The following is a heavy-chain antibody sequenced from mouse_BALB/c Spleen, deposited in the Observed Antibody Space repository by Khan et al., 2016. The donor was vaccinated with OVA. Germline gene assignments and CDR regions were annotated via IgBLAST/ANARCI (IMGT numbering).Heavy chain of an antibody. CDR2: IYPYNDAT. CDR3: AKIFRSAVYFDY. V-gene: IGHV1S136*01. D-gene: IGHD2-14*01. J-gene: IGHJ2*01. CDR1: GYTFTSYV. Sequence: EVQLQESGPELVKPGASVKMSCKASGYTFTSYVIHWVRQKPGQGLEWIGYIYPYNDATNYNAKFKGKATLTSDKSSNTAYMDLSSLTSEDSALYASAKIFRSAVYFDYWGQGTTRTVSS.